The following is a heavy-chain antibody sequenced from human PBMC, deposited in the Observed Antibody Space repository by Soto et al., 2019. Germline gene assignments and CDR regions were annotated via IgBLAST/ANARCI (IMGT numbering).Heavy chain of an antibody. D-gene: IGHD6-19*01. J-gene: IGHJ4*02. CDR1: GYTFTNYA. Sequence: QVQLVQSGAEVKKPGASVKVSCKASGYTFTNYAMHWVRQALGQRLEWMGWINGGNGNTKYSRKFQDRVTITRDTSASTGYMELISLRSEDTAVYYCARDGVMAGNINFDYWGQGTLVTVSS. CDR3: ARDGVMAGNINFDY. V-gene: IGHV1-3*01. CDR2: INGGNGNT.